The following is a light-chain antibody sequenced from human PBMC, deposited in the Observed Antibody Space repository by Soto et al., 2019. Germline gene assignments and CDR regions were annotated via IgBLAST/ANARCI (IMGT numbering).Light chain of an antibody. V-gene: IGKV1-5*01. J-gene: IGKJ1*01. CDR3: QQYNSYSST. CDR2: DAS. CDR1: QSISSW. Sequence: DIHMTQSPSTPSASIGDRVTITCRASQSISSWLAWYKRKPGKAPTLLIYDASILESGVPSRFSGVGSGTDFTLTISSLQPDDFATYYCQQYNSYSSTFGQGTKVDIK.